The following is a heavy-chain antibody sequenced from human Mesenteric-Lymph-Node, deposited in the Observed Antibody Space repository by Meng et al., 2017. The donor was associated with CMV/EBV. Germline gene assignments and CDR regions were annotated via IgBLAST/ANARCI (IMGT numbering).Heavy chain of an antibody. CDR3: ARVIHYYDGNDYHYVWYFDL. CDR1: GGSISSYY. J-gene: IGHJ2*01. D-gene: IGHD3-22*01. V-gene: IGHV4-59*01. CDR2: IYSSGST. Sequence: GSLRLSCTVSGGSISSYYWSWIRQPPGKGLEWIGHIYSSGSTNYNPSLKSRVTISVDTSKNQFSLKVSSVTAADTAVYYCARVIHYYDGNDYHYVWYFDLWGRGTLVTVSS.